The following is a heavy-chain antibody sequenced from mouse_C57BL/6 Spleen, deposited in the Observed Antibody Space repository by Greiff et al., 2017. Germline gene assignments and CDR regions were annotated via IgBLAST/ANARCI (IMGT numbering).Heavy chain of an antibody. V-gene: IGHV1-22*01. CDR2: INPNNGGT. CDR3: AREDLYGSSSLAY. Sequence: VHVKQSGPELVKPGASVKMSCKASGYTFTDYNMHWVKQSHGKSLEWIGYINPNNGGTSYNQKFKGKATLTVNKSYSTAYMELRNLTSEDSAVYYCAREDLYGSSSLAYWGQGTLVTGSA. J-gene: IGHJ3*01. CDR1: GYTFTDYN. D-gene: IGHD1-1*01.